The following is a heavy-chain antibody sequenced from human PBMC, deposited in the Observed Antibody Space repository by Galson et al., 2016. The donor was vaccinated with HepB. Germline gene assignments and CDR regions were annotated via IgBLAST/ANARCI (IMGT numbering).Heavy chain of an antibody. D-gene: IGHD2/OR15-2a*01. CDR3: ATEGGVSNQLSKFSFDY. CDR2: ISDGGTID. V-gene: IGHV3-30*03. Sequence: SLRLSCAASGFIFGNYGIHWVRQAPGKGLEWVAVISDGGTIDYYADSVKGRFTISRDNFKHTMYLQMNSLRAEDTAVYYCATEGGVSNQLSKFSFDYWGHGTLVTVSS. J-gene: IGHJ4*01. CDR1: GFIFGNYG.